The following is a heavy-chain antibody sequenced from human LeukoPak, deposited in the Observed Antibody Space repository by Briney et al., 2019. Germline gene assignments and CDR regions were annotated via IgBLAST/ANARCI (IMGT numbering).Heavy chain of an antibody. D-gene: IGHD1-26*01. CDR2: FDPEDGET. V-gene: IGHV1-24*01. CDR3: ARGGVGATTYVWFDP. Sequence: ASVKVSCKVSGYTLTELSMHWVRQAPGKGLEWMGGFDPEDGETIYAQKFQGRVTMTEDTSTDTAYMELSSLKSEDTAVYYCARGGVGATTYVWFDPWGQGTLVTVSS. CDR1: GYTLTELS. J-gene: IGHJ5*02.